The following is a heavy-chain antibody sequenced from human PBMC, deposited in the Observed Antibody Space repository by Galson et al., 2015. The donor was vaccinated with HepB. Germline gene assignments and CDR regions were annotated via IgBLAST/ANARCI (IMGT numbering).Heavy chain of an antibody. V-gene: IGHV1-69*13. CDR1: GGTFSSYS. J-gene: IGHJ5*02. D-gene: IGHD3-3*01. Sequence: SVKVSCKASGGTFSSYSISWVRQAPGQGLEWVGGIIPIFGTANYAQKFQGRVTITADESKSIAYMELSSLRSEDTAVYYCARVGYYDFWSGYNWFDPWGQGTLVTVSS. CDR2: IIPIFGTA. CDR3: ARVGYYDFWSGYNWFDP.